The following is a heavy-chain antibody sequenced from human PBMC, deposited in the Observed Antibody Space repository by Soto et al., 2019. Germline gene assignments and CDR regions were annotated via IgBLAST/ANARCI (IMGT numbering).Heavy chain of an antibody. Sequence: GGSLRLSCAASGFTFSSYAMSWVRQAPGKGLEWCSAISGSGGSTYYADSVKGRFTISRDNSKNTLYLQMNSLRAEDTAVYYCAKDPERWIVVVPAAPDWFDPWGQGTLVTAPQ. J-gene: IGHJ5*02. D-gene: IGHD2-2*01. CDR2: ISGSGGST. CDR1: GFTFSSYA. V-gene: IGHV3-23*01. CDR3: AKDPERWIVVVPAAPDWFDP.